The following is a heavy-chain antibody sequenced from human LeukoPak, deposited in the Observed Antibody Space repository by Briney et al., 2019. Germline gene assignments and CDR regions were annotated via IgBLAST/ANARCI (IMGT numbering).Heavy chain of an antibody. V-gene: IGHV3-7*01. Sequence: GGSLRLSCAASGFTFSSYWMSWVRQAPGKGLEWVANIKQDGSEKYYVDSVKGRFTISRDNAKNSLYLQMNSLRAEDTAVYYCARAQGKRGRYSYGSIDYWGQGTLVTVSS. D-gene: IGHD5-18*01. CDR1: GFTFSSYW. CDR3: ARAQGKRGRYSYGSIDY. J-gene: IGHJ4*02. CDR2: IKQDGSEK.